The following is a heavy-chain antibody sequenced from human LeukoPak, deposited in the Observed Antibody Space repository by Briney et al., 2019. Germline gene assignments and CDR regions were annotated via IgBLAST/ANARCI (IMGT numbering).Heavy chain of an antibody. D-gene: IGHD3-10*01. CDR3: ARPPAKVGWFGESYFDY. CDR1: GFTFSSHS. CDR2: ISSSSSYI. J-gene: IGHJ4*02. Sequence: PGGSLRLSCAASGFTFSSHSMNWVRHAPGKGLEWVSSISSSSSYIYYADSVKGRFTISRDNAKNSLYLQMNSLRAEDTAVYYCARPPAKVGWFGESYFDYWGQGTLVTVSS. V-gene: IGHV3-21*01.